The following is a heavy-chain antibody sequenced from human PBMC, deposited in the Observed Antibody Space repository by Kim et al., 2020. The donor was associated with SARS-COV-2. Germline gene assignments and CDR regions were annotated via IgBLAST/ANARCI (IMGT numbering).Heavy chain of an antibody. D-gene: IGHD1-26*01. V-gene: IGHV3-30*07. Sequence: ADSWESRFTSSRDNSKNTLYRQMTRLGTEDTAVYYCARDLMVGGDYFAYWGQGTLVTVSS. J-gene: IGHJ4*02. CDR3: ARDLMVGGDYFAY.